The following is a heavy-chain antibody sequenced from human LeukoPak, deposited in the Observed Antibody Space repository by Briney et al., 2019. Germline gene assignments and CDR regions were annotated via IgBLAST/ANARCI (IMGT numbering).Heavy chain of an antibody. CDR2: IRYDGSNK. J-gene: IGHJ6*03. CDR3: AKDHGADYYYYMDV. CDR1: GLTFSSFG. V-gene: IGHV3-30*02. Sequence: GGSLRLSCAASGLTFSSFGMHWVRQAPGKGLEWVAFIRYDGSNKYYADSVKGRFTISRDNSKNTLYLQMNSLGPDDTAVYYYAKDHGADYYYYMDVWGKGTTATISS. D-gene: IGHD4-17*01.